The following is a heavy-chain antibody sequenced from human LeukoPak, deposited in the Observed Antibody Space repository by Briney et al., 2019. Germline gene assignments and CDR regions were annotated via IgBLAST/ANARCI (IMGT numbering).Heavy chain of an antibody. CDR2: ISSSGSTI. V-gene: IGHV3-48*03. J-gene: IGHJ5*02. D-gene: IGHD4-11*01. CDR1: GFTFSSYE. Sequence: GGSLRLSCAASGFTFSSYEMNWVRQAPGEGLEWVSYISSSGSTIYYADSVKGRFTISRDNAKNSLYLQMNSLRAEDTAVYYCARLHYWFDPWGQGTLVTVSS. CDR3: ARLHYWFDP.